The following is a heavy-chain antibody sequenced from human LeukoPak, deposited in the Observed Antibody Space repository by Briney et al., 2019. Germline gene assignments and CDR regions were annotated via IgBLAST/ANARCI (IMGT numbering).Heavy chain of an antibody. D-gene: IGHD3-9*01. J-gene: IGHJ4*02. Sequence: GGSLRLSCAASGFTFSNAWMSWVRQAPGKGLEWVGRIKSKTDGGTADYAAPVKGRFTISRDDSKNTLYLQMNSLKTEDTAVYYCTTDCFSYYDILTGTRDYWGQGTLVTVSS. CDR2: IKSKTDGGTA. CDR1: GFTFSNAW. V-gene: IGHV3-15*01. CDR3: TTDCFSYYDILTGTRDY.